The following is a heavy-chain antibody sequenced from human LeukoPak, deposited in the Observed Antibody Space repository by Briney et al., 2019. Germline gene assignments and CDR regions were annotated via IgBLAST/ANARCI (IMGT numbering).Heavy chain of an antibody. Sequence: GGSLRLSCAASGFTFSSYSMNWVRQAPGKGLEWVSSISSSSSYIYYADSVKGRFTISRDNAKNSLYLQMNSLRDEDTAVYYCARDPGDIAVASACFDYWGQGTLVTVSS. V-gene: IGHV3-21*01. J-gene: IGHJ4*02. CDR2: ISSSSSYI. CDR1: GFTFSSYS. D-gene: IGHD6-19*01. CDR3: ARDPGDIAVASACFDY.